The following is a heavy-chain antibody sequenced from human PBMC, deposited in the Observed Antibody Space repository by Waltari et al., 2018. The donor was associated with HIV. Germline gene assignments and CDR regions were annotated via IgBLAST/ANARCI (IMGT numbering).Heavy chain of an antibody. CDR2: INPKSDGT. J-gene: IGHJ6*02. Sequence: QVQLVQSGAEVKKPGAPVKVPCKAPGYPFTGHYMHWVRQAPGQGLEWMGWINPKSDGTNYAQKFQGRVTMTRDTSTSTAYMELSRLRSDDTALYYCARDRIAVTGSYYYGMDVWGQGTTVTVSS. D-gene: IGHD6-19*01. CDR3: ARDRIAVTGSYYYGMDV. CDR1: GYPFTGHY. V-gene: IGHV1-2*02.